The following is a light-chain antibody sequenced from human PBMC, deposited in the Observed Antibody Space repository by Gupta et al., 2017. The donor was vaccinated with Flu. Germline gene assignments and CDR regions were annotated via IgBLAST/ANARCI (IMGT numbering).Light chain of an antibody. J-gene: IGLJ3*02. CDR1: SSNIGTGYD. Sequence: QSVLTQPPSVSGAPGQRVTISCTGSSSNIGTGYDVHWYQQLPGTAPKLRIYHNNNRPSGVPDRFSGSRSGTAAYLAITGLQAEDEADYYCQSYDTSLSGSVFGGGTKLTVL. CDR3: QSYDTSLSGSV. V-gene: IGLV1-40*01. CDR2: HNN.